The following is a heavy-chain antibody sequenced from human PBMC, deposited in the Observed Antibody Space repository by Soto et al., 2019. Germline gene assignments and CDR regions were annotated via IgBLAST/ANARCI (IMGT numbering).Heavy chain of an antibody. CDR2: ISGSGGST. D-gene: IGHD2-15*01. CDR3: ATGSTRFDMAFDI. Sequence: PGGSLRLSCAASGFTFSSYAMSWVRQAPGKGLEWVSAISGSGGSTYYADSVKGRFTISRDNSKNTLYLQMNSPRAEDTAVYYCATGSTRFDMAFDIWGQGTMVTVSS. J-gene: IGHJ3*02. V-gene: IGHV3-23*01. CDR1: GFTFSSYA.